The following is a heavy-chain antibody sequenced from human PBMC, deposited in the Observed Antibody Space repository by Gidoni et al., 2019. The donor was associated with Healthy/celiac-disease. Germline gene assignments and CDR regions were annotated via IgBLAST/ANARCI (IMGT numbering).Heavy chain of an antibody. CDR2: IYYSGST. Sequence: LQLQESGPGLVKPSETLSLTCTVSGGSISSSGYYWGWIRQPPGKGLEWIGSIYYSGSTYYNPSLKSRVTISVDTSKNQFSLKLSSVTAADTAVYYCARHGPLWFGEPLYYFDYWGQGTLVTVSS. D-gene: IGHD3-10*01. CDR3: ARHGPLWFGEPLYYFDY. CDR1: GGSISSSGYY. J-gene: IGHJ4*02. V-gene: IGHV4-39*01.